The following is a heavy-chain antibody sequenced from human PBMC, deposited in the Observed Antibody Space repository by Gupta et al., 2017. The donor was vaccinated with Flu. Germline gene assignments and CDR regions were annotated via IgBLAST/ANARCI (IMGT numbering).Heavy chain of an antibody. CDR2: VGAGGDRT. D-gene: IGHD6-13*01. V-gene: IGHV3-23*01. CDR1: GLPFSDYA. CDR3: AKDRSGNPAIDY. Sequence: EVQLLESGGALVQPGGSLSLSCAASGLPFSDYAMNWVRQAPGKGLEWVSTVGAGGDRTYYADSVMGRFTISRDNSKNTVYLQMNSLRGDDTAVYYCAKDRSGNPAIDYWGQGTLVTVS. J-gene: IGHJ4*02.